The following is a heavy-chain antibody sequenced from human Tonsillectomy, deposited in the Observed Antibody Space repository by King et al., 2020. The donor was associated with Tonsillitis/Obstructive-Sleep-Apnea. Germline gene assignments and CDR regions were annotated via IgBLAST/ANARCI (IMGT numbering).Heavy chain of an antibody. CDR2: INHSGST. CDR3: ARGQPRGLVWSGYHYCGYSCSDV. V-gene: IGHV4-34*01. CDR1: GGSFSGYY. J-gene: IGHJ6*03. Sequence: VQLQQWGAGLLKPSETLSLTCAVYGGSFSGYYWSWIRQPPGKGLEWIGEINHSGSTNYNPSLKSRVTISVDTSKNQFSLKLSSVTAADTAVYYCARGQPRGLVWSGYHYCGYSCSDVWGKGTTVTVSS. D-gene: IGHD3-3*01.